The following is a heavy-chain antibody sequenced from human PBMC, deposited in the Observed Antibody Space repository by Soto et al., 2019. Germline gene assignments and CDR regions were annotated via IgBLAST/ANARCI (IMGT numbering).Heavy chain of an antibody. D-gene: IGHD3-22*01. Sequence: SETLSLTCTVSGCSICSYYWSWIRQPPGKGLEWIGYIYYSGSTNYNPSLKSRVTISVDTSKNQFSLKLSSVTAADTAVYYCARRGDSSGYYFGYYFDYWGQGTLVTVSS. CDR3: ARRGDSSGYYFGYYFDY. J-gene: IGHJ4*02. CDR1: GCSICSYY. CDR2: IYYSGST. V-gene: IGHV4-59*01.